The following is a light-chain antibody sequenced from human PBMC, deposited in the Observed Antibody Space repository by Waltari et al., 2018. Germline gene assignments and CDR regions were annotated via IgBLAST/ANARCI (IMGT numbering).Light chain of an antibody. CDR3: QHRSVWPLT. Sequence: IVLTQSPATLSLFPGERATLSCRASQSVRSYLAWYQQKPGQAPRLLIHDTSYRATGVPVRFSGSGSGTDYTLTISSLEPEDFAVYYCQHRSVWPLTFGGGTKVEMK. CDR1: QSVRSY. CDR2: DTS. V-gene: IGKV3-11*01. J-gene: IGKJ4*01.